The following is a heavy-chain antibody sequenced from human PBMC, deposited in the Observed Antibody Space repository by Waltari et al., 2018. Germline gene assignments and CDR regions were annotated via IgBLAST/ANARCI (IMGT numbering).Heavy chain of an antibody. CDR1: GGSFSDFY. Sequence: QVQLQQWGAGLLKPSETLSLTCAVYGGSFSDFYWSWIRPPPGKGLGWIGEINNSGSTNYNPSLNSRVTISVDTSKNQFSLKLSAVTAADTAVYYCARGRRGYYGSGSYPFGPFYGMDVWGQGTTVTVSS. CDR3: ARGRRGYYGSGSYPFGPFYGMDV. V-gene: IGHV4-34*01. CDR2: INNSGST. J-gene: IGHJ6*02. D-gene: IGHD3-10*01.